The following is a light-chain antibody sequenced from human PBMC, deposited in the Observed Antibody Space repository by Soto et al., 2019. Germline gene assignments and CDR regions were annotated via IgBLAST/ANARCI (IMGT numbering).Light chain of an antibody. J-gene: IGKJ5*01. V-gene: IGKV2-24*01. CDR1: QSLVYSDGNSY. Sequence: DIVLTQTPLSSPVTLGQPASISCRSSQSLVYSDGNSYLSWLQQRPGQPLRLLIYQVSERFSGVPDRFSGSGAGTDFTLKSSRVEPEDVGVYYCMPATQARTFGQGTRLEIK. CDR3: MPATQART. CDR2: QVS.